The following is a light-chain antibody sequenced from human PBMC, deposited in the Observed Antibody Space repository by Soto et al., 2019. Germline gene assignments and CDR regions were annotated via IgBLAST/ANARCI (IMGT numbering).Light chain of an antibody. CDR2: EVS. V-gene: IGLV2-8*01. Sequence: QSVLTQPPSASGSPGQSVAISCTGTSRDVGGYNYVSWYQQHPGKAPKLMIYEVSKRPSGVPDRFSGSKSGNTASLTVSGLQAEDEADYYCISYAGSNNLYVFGTGTKVTVL. CDR3: ISYAGSNNLYV. CDR1: SRDVGGYNY. J-gene: IGLJ1*01.